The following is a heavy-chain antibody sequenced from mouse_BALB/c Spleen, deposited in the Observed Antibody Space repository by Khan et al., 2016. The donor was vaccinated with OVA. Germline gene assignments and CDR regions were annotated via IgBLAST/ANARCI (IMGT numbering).Heavy chain of an antibody. V-gene: IGHV3-2*02. CDR2: ISYSGST. CDR1: GYSITSDYA. J-gene: IGHJ2*01. CDR3: ARSIMAN. Sequence: EVKLLESGPGLVKPSQSLSLTCTVTGYSITSDYAWNWIRQFPGNKLEWMGYISYSGSTSYNPSLKSRISITRDTSKNQFFLQLNSVTTEDTATCCCARSIMANWGQGTTLTVSS.